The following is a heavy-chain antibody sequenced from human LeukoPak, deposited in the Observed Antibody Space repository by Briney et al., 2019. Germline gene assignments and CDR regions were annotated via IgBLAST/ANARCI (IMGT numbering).Heavy chain of an antibody. Sequence: SETLSLTCAVSGYSISSGYYWGWVRQAPGKGLEGIGRIYYTGSTDYNPSLKSRLTISVDMSKPQLSLNLRSVTAADTAVYYCARDKDDYVWGTYRWWGQGMLVTVSS. V-gene: IGHV4-38-2*01. CDR1: GYSISSGYY. CDR2: IYYTGST. J-gene: IGHJ4*02. CDR3: ARDKDDYVWGTYRW. D-gene: IGHD3-16*02.